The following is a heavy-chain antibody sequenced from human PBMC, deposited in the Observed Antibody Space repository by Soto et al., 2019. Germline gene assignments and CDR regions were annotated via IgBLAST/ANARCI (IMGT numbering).Heavy chain of an antibody. Sequence: EVQMVESGGGLVQPGGSLRLSCAASGFTFSTYWMSWVRQAPGKGLEWVANIKHDGSEKYYVDSVKGRFIISRDNGKNSLYLQMDSLRPEDTAVYFCARFDGYSSSWSFDYWGQGTLVTVSS. CDR2: IKHDGSEK. CDR3: ARFDGYSSSWSFDY. V-gene: IGHV3-7*01. CDR1: GFTFSTYW. D-gene: IGHD6-13*01. J-gene: IGHJ4*02.